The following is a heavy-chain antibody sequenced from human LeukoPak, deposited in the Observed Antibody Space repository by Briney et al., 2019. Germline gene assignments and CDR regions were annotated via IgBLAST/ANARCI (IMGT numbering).Heavy chain of an antibody. D-gene: IGHD5-18*01. J-gene: IGHJ4*02. CDR3: ARDGFEVGSYGYDVDY. CDR1: GFTFSSYS. CDR2: ISSSSSYI. V-gene: IGHV3-21*01. Sequence: GGSLRLSCAASGFTFSSYSMKWVRQATGKGLEWVSSISSSSSYIYYADSVKGRFTISRDNAKNSLYLQMNSLRAEDTAVYYCARDGFEVGSYGYDVDYWGQGTLVTVSS.